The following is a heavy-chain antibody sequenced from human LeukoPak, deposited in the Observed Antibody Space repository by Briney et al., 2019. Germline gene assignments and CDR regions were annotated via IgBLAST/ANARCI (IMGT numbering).Heavy chain of an antibody. J-gene: IGHJ3*02. CDR1: GFTFSSYA. CDR3: AKPFKRITGTTGAFDI. CDR2: ISYDGRNK. D-gene: IGHD1-20*01. Sequence: GGSLRLSCAASGFTFSSYAMHWVRQAPGKGLEWVAVISYDGRNKYYADSVKGRFTISRDNSKNTLYLQMNSLRAEDTAVYYCAKPFKRITGTTGAFDIWGQGTMVTVSS. V-gene: IGHV3-30*18.